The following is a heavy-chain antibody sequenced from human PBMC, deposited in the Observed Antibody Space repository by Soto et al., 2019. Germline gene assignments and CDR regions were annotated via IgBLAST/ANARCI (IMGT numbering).Heavy chain of an antibody. V-gene: IGHV3-23*01. CDR1: GFTLSMSA. CDR2: INDSGDRT. J-gene: IGHJ3*01. Sequence: GGTLRLSCASSGFTLSMSAVNWVRQAPGKGLEWVSDINDSGDRTYYADSAKGRFTISRDRSKNTVSLQMDSVSAEDTAVYYCAKDRGVIVKAGDAFDVWGQGTKVTVSS. CDR3: AKDRGVIVKAGDAFDV. D-gene: IGHD3-16*02.